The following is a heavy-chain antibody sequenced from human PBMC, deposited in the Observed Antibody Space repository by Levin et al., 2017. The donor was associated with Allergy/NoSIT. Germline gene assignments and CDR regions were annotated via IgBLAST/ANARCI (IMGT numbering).Heavy chain of an antibody. D-gene: IGHD5-24*01. CDR3: AKDRERDRYYYYYMDV. CDR2: ISGSGGST. Sequence: PGGSLRLSCAASGFTFSSYAMSWVHQAPGKGLEWVSAISGSGGSTYYADSVKGRFTISRDNSKNTLYLQMHSLRAEDTAVYYCAKDRERDRYYYYYMDVWGKGTTVTVSS. V-gene: IGHV3-23*01. CDR1: GFTFSSYA. J-gene: IGHJ6*03.